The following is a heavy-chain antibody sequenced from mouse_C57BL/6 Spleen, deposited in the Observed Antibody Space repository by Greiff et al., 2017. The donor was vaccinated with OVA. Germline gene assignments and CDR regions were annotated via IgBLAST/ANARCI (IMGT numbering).Heavy chain of an antibody. Sequence: EVQLQQSGPELVKPGASVKISCKASGYTFTDYYMNWVKQSHGKSLEWIGDINPNNGGTSYNQKFKGKATLTVDKSSSTAYMELRSLTSEDSAVYYCARGLTFDYWGQGTTRTVST. CDR1: GYTFTDYY. CDR2: INPNNGGT. V-gene: IGHV1-26*01. D-gene: IGHD3-1*01. CDR3: ARGLTFDY. J-gene: IGHJ2*01.